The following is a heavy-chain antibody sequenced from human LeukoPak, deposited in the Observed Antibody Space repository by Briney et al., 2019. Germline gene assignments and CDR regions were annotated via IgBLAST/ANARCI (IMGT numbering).Heavy chain of an antibody. CDR2: IKQDGSVK. D-gene: IGHD1-14*01. CDR1: GFTFSGYW. J-gene: IGHJ3*02. V-gene: IGHV3-7*03. Sequence: GGSLRLSCAASGFTFSGYWMHWVRQAPGKGLEWVANIKQDGSVKYYVDSVKGRFTISRDNAKNSLFLQMNSLRAEDTAVYYCARGPGDFDASDIWGQGTMVTVSS. CDR3: ARGPGDFDASDI.